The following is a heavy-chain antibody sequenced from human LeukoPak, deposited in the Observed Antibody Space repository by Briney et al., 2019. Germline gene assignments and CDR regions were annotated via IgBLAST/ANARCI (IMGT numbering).Heavy chain of an antibody. V-gene: IGHV4-59*12. CDR1: GGSISSYY. CDR3: ASITMIVDRGPDY. Sequence: SETLSLTCTVSGGSISSYYWSWIRQPPGKGLEWIGYIYYSGSTNYNPSLKSRVTISVDTSKNQFSLKLSSVTAADTAVYYCASITMIVDRGPDYWGQGTLVTVSS. J-gene: IGHJ4*02. D-gene: IGHD3-22*01. CDR2: IYYSGST.